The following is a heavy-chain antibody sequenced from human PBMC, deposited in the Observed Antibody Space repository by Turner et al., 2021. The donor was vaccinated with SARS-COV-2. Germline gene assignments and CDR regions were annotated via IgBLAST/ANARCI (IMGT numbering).Heavy chain of an antibody. CDR2: IIPILGIA. V-gene: IGHV1-69*01. D-gene: IGHD3-9*01. CDR3: AAGYYDILTGYYSYYYYGMDV. Sequence: HVQLVQSEAEVQKPGSSMKVSCKASGGTFDSYAISWVRQAPGQGLEWMGGIIPILGIANYAQKFQGRVTITADESTSTAYMEQSSLRSEDTAVYYCAAGYYDILTGYYSYYYYGMDVWGQGTTVTVSS. J-gene: IGHJ6*02. CDR1: GGTFDSYA.